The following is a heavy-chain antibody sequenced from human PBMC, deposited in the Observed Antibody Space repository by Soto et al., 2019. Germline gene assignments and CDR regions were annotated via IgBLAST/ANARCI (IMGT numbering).Heavy chain of an antibody. CDR2: IYWNDDK. CDR3: AHKNLGYCSGGSCYSFTTSDTYNWFDP. CDR1: GFSLSTSGVG. Sequence: QITLKESGPTLVKPTQTLTLTCTFSGFSLSTSGVGVGWIRQPPGKALEWLALIYWNDDKRYSPSLKSRLTITKDTSKNQVVLTMTNMDPVDTATYYCAHKNLGYCSGGSCYSFTTSDTYNWFDPWGQGTLVTVSS. J-gene: IGHJ5*02. V-gene: IGHV2-5*01. D-gene: IGHD2-15*01.